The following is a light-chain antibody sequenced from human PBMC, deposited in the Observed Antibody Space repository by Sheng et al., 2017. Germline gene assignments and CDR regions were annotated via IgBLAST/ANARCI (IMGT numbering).Light chain of an antibody. J-gene: IGKJ4*01. Sequence: EIVMRQSPATLSVSPGERATLSCRASQSVSTNLAWYQQKPGQAPRLLIYAASTRATGFPARFSGSGSGTEFTLTINSLQSEDFAVYHCQQYNKWPLTFGGGTKVEIK. CDR3: QQYNKWPLT. V-gene: IGKV3-15*01. CDR1: QSVSTN. CDR2: AAS.